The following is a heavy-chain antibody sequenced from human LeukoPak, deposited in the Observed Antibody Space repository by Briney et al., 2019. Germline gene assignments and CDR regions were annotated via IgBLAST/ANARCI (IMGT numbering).Heavy chain of an antibody. V-gene: IGHV4-34*01. CDR1: GFTFSSYW. J-gene: IGHJ5*02. CDR2: INHSGST. D-gene: IGHD6-19*01. Sequence: GSLRLSCAASGFTFSSYWMSWVRQAPGKGLEWIGEINHSGSTNYNPSLKSRVTISVDTSKNQFSLKLSSVTAADTAVYYCARLPSRYSSGRARGWFDPWGQGTLVTVSS. CDR3: ARLPSRYSSGRARGWFDP.